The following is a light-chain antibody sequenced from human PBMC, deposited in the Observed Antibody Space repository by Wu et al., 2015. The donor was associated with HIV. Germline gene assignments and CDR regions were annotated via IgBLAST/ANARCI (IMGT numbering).Light chain of an antibody. V-gene: IGKV3-20*01. CDR1: QSVSNY. J-gene: IGKJ2*03. Sequence: EIVLTQSPATLSLSPGERATLSCRASQSVSNYLAWFQQKPGQAPRLLIYDASTRATGIPARFSGSGSGTDFTLTISRLEPEDFAVYYCQQYGSSPNSFGQGTKLEIK. CDR2: DAS. CDR3: QQYGSSPNS.